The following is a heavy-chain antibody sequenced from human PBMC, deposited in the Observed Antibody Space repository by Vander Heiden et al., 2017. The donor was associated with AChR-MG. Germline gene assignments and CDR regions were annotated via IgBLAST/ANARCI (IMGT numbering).Heavy chain of an antibody. D-gene: IGHD6-19*01. CDR3: AKYVGSSGWYDYYYGMDV. CDR2: ISGSGGST. Sequence: EVQLLESGGGLVQPGGSLRLPCAASGLTFSSYAMSWGRQAPGKGLEWVSAISGSGGSTYYADSVKGRFTISRDNSKNTLYLQMNSPRAEDTAVYYCAKYVGSSGWYDYYYGMDVWGQGTTVTVSS. CDR1: GLTFSSYA. V-gene: IGHV3-23*01. J-gene: IGHJ6*02.